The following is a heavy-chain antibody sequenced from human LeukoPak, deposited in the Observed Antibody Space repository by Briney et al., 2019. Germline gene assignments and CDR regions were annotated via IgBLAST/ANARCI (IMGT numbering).Heavy chain of an antibody. CDR1: GFTFSSYS. Sequence: PGGSLRLSCAASGFTFSSYSMNWVRQAPGKGLEWVSSISSSSSYIYYADSVKGRFTISRDNAKNSLYLQMNSLRAEDTAVYYCARADSGTHYYFDYWGQGTLVTVSS. CDR2: ISSSSSYI. V-gene: IGHV3-21*01. CDR3: ARADSGTHYYFDY. D-gene: IGHD5-12*01. J-gene: IGHJ4*02.